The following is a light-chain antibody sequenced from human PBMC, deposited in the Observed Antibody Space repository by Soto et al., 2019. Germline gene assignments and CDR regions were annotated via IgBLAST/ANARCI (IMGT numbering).Light chain of an antibody. V-gene: IGKV3-15*01. CDR1: QSVSSN. CDR3: QQYNNWPQT. Sequence: IVMTQSPVTRSVSPGERATLSCRASQSVSSNLAWYQQKPGQAPRLLIYGASTRATGIPARFSGSGSGTEFTLTISSLQSEDFAVYYCQQYNNWPQTFGQGTKVDIK. CDR2: GAS. J-gene: IGKJ1*01.